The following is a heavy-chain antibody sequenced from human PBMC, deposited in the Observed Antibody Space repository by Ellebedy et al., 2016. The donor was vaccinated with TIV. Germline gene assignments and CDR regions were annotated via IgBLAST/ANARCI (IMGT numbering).Heavy chain of an antibody. CDR1: GFGFSSYG. Sequence: GESLKISCAASGFGFSSYGMHWVRQAPGKGLEWVAFIRFDGDIKYYADSVKGRFTISRDNSKNTLHLQMNNLRPEDTGLYYCAREMSTAVAGNDYWGQGTLVTVSS. D-gene: IGHD6-19*01. J-gene: IGHJ4*02. CDR3: AREMSTAVAGNDY. CDR2: IRFDGDIK. V-gene: IGHV3-30*02.